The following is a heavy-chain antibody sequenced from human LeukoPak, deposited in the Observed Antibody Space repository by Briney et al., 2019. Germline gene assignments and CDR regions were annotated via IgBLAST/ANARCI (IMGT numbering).Heavy chain of an antibody. CDR3: ARGGQLLYMTGGRIDY. CDR2: INHSGST. Sequence: TSETLSLTCTVSGGSISSYYWSWIRQPPGKGLEWIGEINHSGSTNYNPSLKSRVTISVDTSKNQFSLKLSSVTAADTAVYYCARGGQLLYMTGGRIDYWGQGTLVTVSS. V-gene: IGHV4-34*01. CDR1: GGSISSYY. J-gene: IGHJ4*02. D-gene: IGHD2-2*02.